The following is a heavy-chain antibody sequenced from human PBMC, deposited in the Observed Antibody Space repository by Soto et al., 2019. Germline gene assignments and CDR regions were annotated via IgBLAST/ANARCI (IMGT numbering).Heavy chain of an antibody. V-gene: IGHV1-24*01. CDR2: FDPEDGET. Sequence: ASVKFSCKVSGYTLTELSMHWVRQAPGKGLEWMGGFDPEDGETIYAQKFQGRVTMTEDTSTDTAYMELSSLRSEDTAVYYCATDRVESSSWYDYGMDVWGQGTTVTVSS. D-gene: IGHD6-13*01. J-gene: IGHJ6*02. CDR1: GYTLTELS. CDR3: ATDRVESSSWYDYGMDV.